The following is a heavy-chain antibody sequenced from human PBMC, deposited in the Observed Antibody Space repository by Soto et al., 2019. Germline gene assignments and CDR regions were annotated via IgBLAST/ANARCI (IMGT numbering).Heavy chain of an antibody. J-gene: IGHJ3*02. CDR2: ISSSSSYI. V-gene: IGHV3-21*01. D-gene: IGHD2-2*01. CDR3: AKQYCSSTSCYVDDAFDI. Sequence: SGGSLRLSCAASGFTFSSYSMNWVRQAPGKGLEWVSSISSSSSYIYYADSVKGRFTISRDNAKNSLYLQMNSLRAEDTAVYYCAKQYCSSTSCYVDDAFDIWGQGTMVTVSS. CDR1: GFTFSSYS.